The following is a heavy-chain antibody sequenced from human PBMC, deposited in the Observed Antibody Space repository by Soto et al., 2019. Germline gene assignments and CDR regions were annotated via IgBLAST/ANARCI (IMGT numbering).Heavy chain of an antibody. V-gene: IGHV1-46*01. Sequence: QVQLVQSGAEVKKPGASVKVSCKASGYTFTSYYMHWVRQAPGQGLEWMGIINPSGGSTSYAQKCQGGVTMPRDTSTSTVYMELSSLRSEDTAVYYCARLGLDIALYGMDVWGQGTTVTVSS. D-gene: IGHD2-15*01. J-gene: IGHJ6*02. CDR1: GYTFTSYY. CDR3: ARLGLDIALYGMDV. CDR2: INPSGGST.